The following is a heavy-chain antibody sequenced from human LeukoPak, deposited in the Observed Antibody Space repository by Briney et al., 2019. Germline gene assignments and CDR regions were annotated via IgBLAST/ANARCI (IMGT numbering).Heavy chain of an antibody. J-gene: IGHJ4*02. V-gene: IGHV1-69*13. CDR2: IIPIVGTA. CDR1: GGTFSSYA. D-gene: IGHD5-12*01. Sequence: ASVKVSCTASGGTFSSYAISWVRQAPGQGLEWMGGIIPIVGTATSAQKFQGRVTITADESTSTDYMELSSLRSEDTAVYYYARVIWYSGDETFDYWGQGTLVTVSS. CDR3: ARVIWYSGDETFDY.